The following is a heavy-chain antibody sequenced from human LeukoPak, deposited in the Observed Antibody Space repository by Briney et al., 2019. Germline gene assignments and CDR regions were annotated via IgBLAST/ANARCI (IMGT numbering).Heavy chain of an antibody. D-gene: IGHD6-6*01. V-gene: IGHV1-69*04. CDR3: AREPPVKRIAVPREGLS. CDR1: GGTFSSYA. Sequence: ASVKVSCKASGGTFSSYAISWVRQAPGQGLEWMGRIIPILGIANYAQKFQGRVTITADKSTSTAYMELSSLRSEDTAVYYCAREPPVKRIAVPREGLSWGQGTLVTVSS. CDR2: IIPILGIA. J-gene: IGHJ5*02.